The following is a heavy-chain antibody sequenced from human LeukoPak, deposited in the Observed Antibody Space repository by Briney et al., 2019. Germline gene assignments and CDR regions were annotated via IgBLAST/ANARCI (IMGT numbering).Heavy chain of an antibody. CDR1: GFTFSNYA. CDR3: AKLWFGELLLFDS. Sequence: PGGSLRLSCAASGFTFSNYAMTWVRQAPGKGLEWVSGISSSGGTTYYADPVKGRFTISRDNSKDTLYLHINSLRAEDTAVYYCAKLWFGELLLFDSWGQGTLVTVSS. V-gene: IGHV3-23*01. CDR2: ISSSGGTT. J-gene: IGHJ4*02. D-gene: IGHD3-10*01.